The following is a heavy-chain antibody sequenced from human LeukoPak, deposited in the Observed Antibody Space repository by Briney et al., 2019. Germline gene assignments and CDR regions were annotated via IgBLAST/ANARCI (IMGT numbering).Heavy chain of an antibody. CDR1: GFTFSSYA. D-gene: IGHD6-19*01. V-gene: IGHV3-30*04. Sequence: GRSLRLSCATSGFTFSSYAMHWVRQAPGKGLEWVALISYDGCNKYYADSVKGRFTISRDNSKNTLYLQMTSLRAEDTAVCYCARDADIAVAGHFDYWGQGTLVTVSS. J-gene: IGHJ4*02. CDR2: ISYDGCNK. CDR3: ARDADIAVAGHFDY.